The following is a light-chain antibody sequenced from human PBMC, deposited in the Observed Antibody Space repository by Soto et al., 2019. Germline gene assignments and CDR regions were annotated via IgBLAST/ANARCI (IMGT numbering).Light chain of an antibody. CDR3: QHYYDTPGT. CDR1: QIVKNRY. Sequence: EIVLTQSPATLWLSPGEIATLSCGASQIVKNRYVAWYQQKPGLAPRLLIYDASTRATGIPDRFSGSGSGTDFTLTINRLEPEDFAVYYCQHYYDTPGTFGQGTRLEIE. CDR2: DAS. V-gene: IGKV3D-20*01. J-gene: IGKJ5*01.